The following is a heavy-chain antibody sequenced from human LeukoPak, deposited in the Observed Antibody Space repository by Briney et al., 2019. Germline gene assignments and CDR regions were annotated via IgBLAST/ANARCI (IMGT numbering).Heavy chain of an antibody. CDR3: ARVVDYGSGSYYKGSPDY. Sequence: GGSLRLSCAASGFTFISYTMNWVRQAPGKGLEWVSSISSSGSYIYYADSMKGRFTISRDNAKNSLYLQMNCLRVEDTAVYYCARVVDYGSGSYYKGSPDYGGQGPLVTVSS. D-gene: IGHD3-10*01. J-gene: IGHJ4*02. V-gene: IGHV3-21*01. CDR2: ISSSGSYI. CDR1: GFTFISYT.